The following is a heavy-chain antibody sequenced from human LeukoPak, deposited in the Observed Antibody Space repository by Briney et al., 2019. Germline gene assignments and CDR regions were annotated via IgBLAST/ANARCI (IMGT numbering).Heavy chain of an antibody. Sequence: ASVKVSCKASGYTFTGYYMHLVRQAPGQGLEWMGWINPNSGGTNYAQKFQGRVTMTRDTSISTAYMELSRLRSDDTAVYYCARTRPAAMQDAFDIWGQGTMVTVSS. V-gene: IGHV1-2*02. D-gene: IGHD2-2*01. J-gene: IGHJ3*02. CDR1: GYTFTGYY. CDR2: INPNSGGT. CDR3: ARTRPAAMQDAFDI.